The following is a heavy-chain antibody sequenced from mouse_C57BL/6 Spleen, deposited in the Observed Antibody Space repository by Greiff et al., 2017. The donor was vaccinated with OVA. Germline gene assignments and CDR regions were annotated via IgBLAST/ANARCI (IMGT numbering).Heavy chain of an antibody. CDR2: FYPGSGSI. J-gene: IGHJ2*01. D-gene: IGHD2-2*01. CDR1: GYTFTEYT. CDR3: GRHEDIPMVTTGGFDY. V-gene: IGHV1-62-2*01. Sequence: QVQLKQSGAELVKPGASVKLSCKASGYTFTEYTIHWVKQRSGQGLEWIGWFYPGSGSIKYTEKFKDKATLTADKSSSTVYMELSRLTSEDSAVYFCGRHEDIPMVTTGGFDYWGQGTTLTVSS.